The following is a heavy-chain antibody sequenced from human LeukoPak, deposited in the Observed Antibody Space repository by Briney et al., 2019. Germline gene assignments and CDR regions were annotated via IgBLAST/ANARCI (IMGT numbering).Heavy chain of an antibody. D-gene: IGHD3-10*01. Sequence: PGGSLRLSCAASGFTFSSYAMSWVRQAPGKGLEWVSAISGSGGSTYYADSVKGRFTISRDNSKNTLYLQMNSLRAEDTAVYYCAKVGANMVRGVIMRTYFDYWGRGNLVTVSS. V-gene: IGHV3-23*01. CDR2: ISGSGGST. CDR1: GFTFSSYA. J-gene: IGHJ4*02. CDR3: AKVGANMVRGVIMRTYFDY.